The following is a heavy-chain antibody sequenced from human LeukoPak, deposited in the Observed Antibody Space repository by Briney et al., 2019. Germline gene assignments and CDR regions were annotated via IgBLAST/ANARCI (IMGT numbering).Heavy chain of an antibody. D-gene: IGHD3-22*01. J-gene: IGHJ4*02. Sequence: GGSLRLSCAASGFTFDDYGMSWVRQAPGTGLEWVSGINWNGGSTGYADSVKGRFTISRDNAKNSLYLQMNSLRAEDTALYYCARDASPTYYYDSSGYYYGNYWGQGTLVTVSS. CDR1: GFTFDDYG. CDR2: INWNGGST. CDR3: ARDASPTYYYDSSGYYYGNY. V-gene: IGHV3-20*04.